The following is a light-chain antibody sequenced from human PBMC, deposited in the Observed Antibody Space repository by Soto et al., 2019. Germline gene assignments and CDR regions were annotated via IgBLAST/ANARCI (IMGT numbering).Light chain of an antibody. V-gene: IGLV2-11*01. Sequence: QSALAQPRSVSGSPGQSVTISCTGTSCDVGGYNYVSWYQLHPGKAPKLIIYDVTKRPSGVPDRFSGSKSGNTASLTISGLQAEDEADYSCCSYVDNYTFVFGTGTKVTVL. J-gene: IGLJ1*01. CDR3: CSYVDNYTFV. CDR2: DVT. CDR1: SCDVGGYNY.